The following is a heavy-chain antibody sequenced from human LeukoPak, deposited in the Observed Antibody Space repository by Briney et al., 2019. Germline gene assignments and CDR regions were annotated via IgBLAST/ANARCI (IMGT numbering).Heavy chain of an antibody. Sequence: PGGSLRLSCTASGFTFGDYAMSWVRQAPGQGLEWVGFIRSKAYGGTTEYAASVKGRFNISRDDSKSIAYLQMNSLKTEDTAVYYCTRVNGATQPGYNWFDPWGQGTLVTVSS. CDR1: GFTFGDYA. V-gene: IGHV3-49*04. CDR2: IRSKAYGGTT. CDR3: TRVNGATQPGYNWFDP. J-gene: IGHJ5*02. D-gene: IGHD1-26*01.